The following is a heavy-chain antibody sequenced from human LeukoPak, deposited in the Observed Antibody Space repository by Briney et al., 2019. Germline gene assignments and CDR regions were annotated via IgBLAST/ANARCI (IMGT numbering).Heavy chain of an antibody. J-gene: IGHJ4*02. V-gene: IGHV1-2*02. CDR1: GYTFTDYY. CDR2: IDPNSGGT. D-gene: IGHD3-10*01. CDR3: ASVYGSGSYSGY. Sequence: ASVKVSSKASGYTFTDYYMHWVRQAPGQGLEWMGWIDPNSGGTIYAQKFQGRVTMTRDTSISTAYMELSRLRSDDTAMYYCASVYGSGSYSGYWGQGTLVTVSS.